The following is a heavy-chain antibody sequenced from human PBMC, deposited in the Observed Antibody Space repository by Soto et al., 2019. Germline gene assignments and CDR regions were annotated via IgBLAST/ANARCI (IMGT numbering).Heavy chain of an antibody. V-gene: IGHV3-23*01. J-gene: IGHJ2*01. D-gene: IGHD6-25*01. CDR2: IGTTGGDT. Sequence: EVQLLESGGGLVQPGGSLRLSCAASGFTFSIYPMSWVRQTPEKGLEWVSTIGTTGGDTYYADSVRGRSTISRADSKNTLYLQMSSLRAEESAVYYCAKSRVDSGRGYFDLWGRGTLVTVSS. CDR1: GFTFSIYP. CDR3: AKSRVDSGRGYFDL.